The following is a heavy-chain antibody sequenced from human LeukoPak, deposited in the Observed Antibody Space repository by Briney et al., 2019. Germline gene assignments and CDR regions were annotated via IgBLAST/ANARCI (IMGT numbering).Heavy chain of an antibody. J-gene: IGHJ4*02. CDR2: ISSSSSYI. V-gene: IGHV3-21*01. CDR1: GFTFSDYS. CDR3: ARTYYDILTGYNPYFDY. Sequence: GGSLRLSCAASGFTFSDYSMNWVRQAPGKGLEWVSSISSSSSYIYYADSVKGRFTISRDNAKNFLYLQMNSLRAEDTAVYYCARTYYDILTGYNPYFDYWGQGILVTVSS. D-gene: IGHD3-9*01.